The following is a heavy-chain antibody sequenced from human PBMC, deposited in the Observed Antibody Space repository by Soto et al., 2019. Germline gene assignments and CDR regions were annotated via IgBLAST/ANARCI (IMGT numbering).Heavy chain of an antibody. J-gene: IGHJ5*02. CDR3: ARRSPDPYCSSTSCYTGGWFDP. CDR1: GYTFTSYG. Sequence: ASVKVSCKASGYTFTSYGISWVRQAPGQGLEWMGWVSAYNGNTNYAQKLQGRATMTTATSTSTAYMELRSLRSDDTAVYYCARRSPDPYCSSTSCYTGGWFDPWGQGTLVTVSS. D-gene: IGHD2-2*02. CDR2: VSAYNGNT. V-gene: IGHV1-18*01.